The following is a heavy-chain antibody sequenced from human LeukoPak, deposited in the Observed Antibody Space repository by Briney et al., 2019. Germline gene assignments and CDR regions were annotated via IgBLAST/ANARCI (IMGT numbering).Heavy chain of an antibody. D-gene: IGHD2-2*01. Sequence: GGSLRLSCAASGFPFSSYWMSWVRQAPGKGLEWVANIKQDGSEKYFVGSVRGRFTISRDNAKNSLYLQMNSLRAEDTAVYYCARRPAANAFDIWGQGTMVTVSS. CDR1: GFPFSSYW. CDR2: IKQDGSEK. V-gene: IGHV3-7*01. CDR3: ARRPAANAFDI. J-gene: IGHJ3*02.